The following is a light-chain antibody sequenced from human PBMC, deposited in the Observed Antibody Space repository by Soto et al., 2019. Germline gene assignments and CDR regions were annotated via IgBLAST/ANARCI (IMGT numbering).Light chain of an antibody. CDR3: QQYGSSPLT. V-gene: IGKV3-20*01. Sequence: EIVLTQSPGTLSLSPGERATLSCRASQRVSSSYLAWYQQKPGQAPRLVIYGASSRATGIPDRFSGSGSGTDFTLTISRLEPEDFAVYYCQQYGSSPLTFGGGTKVDIK. CDR2: GAS. CDR1: QRVSSSY. J-gene: IGKJ4*01.